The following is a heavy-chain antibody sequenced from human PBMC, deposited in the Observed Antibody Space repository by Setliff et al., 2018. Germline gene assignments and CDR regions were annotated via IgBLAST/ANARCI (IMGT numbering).Heavy chain of an antibody. CDR1: GESFSNNY. CDR3: ARDYQGGWFAP. Sequence: SETLSLTCSVYGESFSNNYWSWIRQPPGKGLEWIGESNHSGNTTSYNPSIESRVAISADRSKNQVFLKVTSVTAADTAVYYCARDYQGGWFAPWGQGTLVTVSS. J-gene: IGHJ5*02. D-gene: IGHD3-10*01. V-gene: IGHV4-34*01. CDR2: SNHSGNTT.